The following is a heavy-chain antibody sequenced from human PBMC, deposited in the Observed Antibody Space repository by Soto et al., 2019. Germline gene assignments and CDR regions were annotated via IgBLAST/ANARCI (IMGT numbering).Heavy chain of an antibody. V-gene: IGHV4-39*01. J-gene: IGHJ4*02. CDR3: ESSDFWSGHFDY. D-gene: IGHD3-3*01. Sequence: QLQLQESGPGLVKPSETLSLTCTVSGASISSNSYYWGWIRQPPGKGLEWIGLVYHSGTTYYNPSLRSRVTISVDTSKNRFSLKLSSVTAADTAVYYCESSDFWSGHFDYGGQGTLVTVSS. CDR1: GASISSNSYY. CDR2: VYHSGTT.